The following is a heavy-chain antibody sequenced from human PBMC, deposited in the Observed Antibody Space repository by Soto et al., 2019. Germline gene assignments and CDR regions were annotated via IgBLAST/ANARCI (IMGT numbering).Heavy chain of an antibody. J-gene: IGHJ3*02. CDR3: ARDGDYYDSSGRSPGAFDI. V-gene: IGHV1-69*01. D-gene: IGHD3-22*01. CDR2: IIPIFGTA. CDR1: GGTFSSYA. Sequence: QVQLVQSGAEVQKPGSSVKVSCKASGGTFSSYAISWVRQAPGQGLEWMGGIIPIFGTANYAQKFQGRVTITADESTSTAYMELSSLRSEDTAVYYCARDGDYYDSSGRSPGAFDIWGQGTMVTVSS.